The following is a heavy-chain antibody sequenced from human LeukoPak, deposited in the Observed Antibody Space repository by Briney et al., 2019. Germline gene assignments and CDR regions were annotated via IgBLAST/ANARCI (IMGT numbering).Heavy chain of an antibody. CDR2: IYTSGGT. V-gene: IGHV4-4*09. D-gene: IGHD6-6*01. CDR1: GDSISSYY. J-gene: IGHJ4*02. Sequence: SETLSLTSTVSGDSISSYYWSWIRQPPGKGLEWIGYIYTSGGTNYIPSLKGRVTISIDTSKNQFSLKLSSVTAADSAVYYCARLTRLSTSPDRYYLDYWGQGTLVTVSS. CDR3: ARLTRLSTSPDRYYLDY.